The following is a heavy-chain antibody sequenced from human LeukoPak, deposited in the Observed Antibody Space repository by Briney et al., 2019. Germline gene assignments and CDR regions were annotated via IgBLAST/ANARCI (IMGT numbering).Heavy chain of an antibody. V-gene: IGHV1-3*01. J-gene: IGHJ3*02. CDR1: GYTFTSSA. CDR2: INAGNGNT. CDR3: ASNHRTGYFGGAAFDI. D-gene: IGHD3-9*01. Sequence: ASVTVSCKASGYTFTSSAMHWVRQAPGQRCEGMGWINAGNGNTKSSQTFQGRVTITRDTSASTAYMELSSLRSEDTAVYYCASNHRTGYFGGAAFDIWGQGTMVTVSS.